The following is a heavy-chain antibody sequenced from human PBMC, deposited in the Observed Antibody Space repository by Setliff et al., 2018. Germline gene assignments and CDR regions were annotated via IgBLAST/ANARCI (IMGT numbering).Heavy chain of an antibody. J-gene: IGHJ4*02. CDR2: FDPEDGET. CDR1: GDAFSTFP. V-gene: IGHV1-24*01. D-gene: IGHD3-3*01. CDR3: AANIIYDFWSGFDY. Sequence: ASVKVSCKASGDAFSTFPISWVRQAPGRGLEWMGGFDPEDGETMYAQKFRGRVTLTEDTSTHTAYMAMNSLTSEDTAVYYCAANIIYDFWSGFDYWGLGTPVTVSS.